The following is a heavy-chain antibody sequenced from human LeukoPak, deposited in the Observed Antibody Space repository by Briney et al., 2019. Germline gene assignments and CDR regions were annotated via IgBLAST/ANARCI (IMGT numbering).Heavy chain of an antibody. V-gene: IGHV1-2*02. CDR1: GYTFTGYY. CDR3: ASKQWLVRAKTGDDY. CDR2: INPNSGGT. J-gene: IGHJ4*02. Sequence: ASVKVSCKASGYTFTGYYMHWVRQAPGQGLEWMGWINPNSGGTNYAQKFQGRVTMTRDTSISTAYMELSRLRSDDTAVYYCASKQWLVRAKTGDDYWGQGTLVTVSS. D-gene: IGHD6-19*01.